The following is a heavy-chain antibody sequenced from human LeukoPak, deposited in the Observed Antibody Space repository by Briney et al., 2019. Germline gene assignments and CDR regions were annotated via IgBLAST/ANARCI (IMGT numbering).Heavy chain of an antibody. Sequence: GASVKVSCKASGYTFTSYYLHWVRQAPGQGLEWMGIINPNGGGTSNAQKFQGRVTMTRDTSTSTVYMELSRLRSEDTAVYYCARVRYYDNGGYSHFDYWGQGTLVTVSS. CDR2: INPNGGGT. D-gene: IGHD3-22*01. CDR1: GYTFTSYY. J-gene: IGHJ4*02. CDR3: ARVRYYDNGGYSHFDY. V-gene: IGHV1-46*01.